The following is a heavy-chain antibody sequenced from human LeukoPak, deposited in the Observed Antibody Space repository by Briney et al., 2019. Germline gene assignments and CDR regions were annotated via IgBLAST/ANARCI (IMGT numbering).Heavy chain of an antibody. Sequence: SETLSLTCAVSGYSISSGYYWGWIRQPPGKGLEWIGSIYHSGSTYYNPSLKSRVTISVDTAKNQSSLKLSSVTAADTAVYYCARYSGYAGHIDYWGQGTLVTVSS. V-gene: IGHV4-38-2*01. CDR1: GYSISSGYY. CDR3: ARYSGYAGHIDY. CDR2: IYHSGST. D-gene: IGHD5-12*01. J-gene: IGHJ4*02.